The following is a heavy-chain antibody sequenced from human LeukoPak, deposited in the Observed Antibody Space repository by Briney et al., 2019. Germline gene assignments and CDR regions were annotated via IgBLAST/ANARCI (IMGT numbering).Heavy chain of an antibody. CDR1: GFTFRAYG. D-gene: IGHD6-13*01. Sequence: PGRSLRLSCAASGFTFRAYGMHWVRQAPGKGLEWVANIKQDGSEKYYVDSVKGRFTISRDNAKNSLYLQMNSLRAEDTAVYYCARVGMGEAAAVNWFDPWGQGTLVTVSS. CDR2: IKQDGSEK. CDR3: ARVGMGEAAAVNWFDP. V-gene: IGHV3-7*01. J-gene: IGHJ5*02.